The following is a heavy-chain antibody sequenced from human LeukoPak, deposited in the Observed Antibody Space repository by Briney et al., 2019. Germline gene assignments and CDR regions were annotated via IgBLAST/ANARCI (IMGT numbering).Heavy chain of an antibody. CDR3: ARDTPFVPDTAMGLFDY. V-gene: IGHV3-30-3*01. CDR2: ISYDGSNK. J-gene: IGHJ4*02. CDR1: GFTFSSYA. D-gene: IGHD5-18*01. Sequence: GGSLRLSCAAPGFTFSSYAMHWVRQAPGKGLEWVAVISYDGSNKYYADSVKGRFTISRDNSKNTLYLQMNSLRAEDTAVYYCARDTPFVPDTAMGLFDYWGQGTLVTVSS.